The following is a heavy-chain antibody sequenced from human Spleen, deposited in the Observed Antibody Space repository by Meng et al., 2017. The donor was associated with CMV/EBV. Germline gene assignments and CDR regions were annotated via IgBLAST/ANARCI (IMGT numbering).Heavy chain of an antibody. CDR2: IYNSGST. CDR3: ARGRLAYSGYGDFDY. J-gene: IGHJ4*02. V-gene: IGHV4-61*01. Sequence: GAVSSGSYDWSWIRQPPGKGLEWIGYIYNSGSTNYNPSLKSRVTISADTSKNQFSLKLSSVTAADTAVYYCARGRLAYSGYGDFDYWGQGTLVTVSS. D-gene: IGHD5-12*01. CDR1: GAVSSGSYD.